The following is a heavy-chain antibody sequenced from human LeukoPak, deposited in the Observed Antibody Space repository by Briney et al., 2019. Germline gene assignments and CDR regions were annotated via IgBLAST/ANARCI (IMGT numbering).Heavy chain of an antibody. CDR3: ARGHIGMDV. CDR2: IKQDGSEK. CDR1: GFSSSRYW. D-gene: IGHD5-12*01. J-gene: IGHJ6*04. V-gene: IGHV3-7*01. Sequence: GGSLRLSCTASGFSSSRYWMNWVRQAPGKGLEWVANIKQDGSEKNYVDSVEGRFTISRDNAKNSLDLQMNRLRAEDTAVYYCARGHIGMDVWGKGTTVTVSS.